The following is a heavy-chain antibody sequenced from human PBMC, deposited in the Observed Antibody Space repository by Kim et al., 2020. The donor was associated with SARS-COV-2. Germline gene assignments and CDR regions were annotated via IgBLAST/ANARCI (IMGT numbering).Heavy chain of an antibody. D-gene: IGHD6-13*01. V-gene: IGHV1-2*06. CDR3: ARSYIAALGHFDY. Sequence: ASVKVSCKASGYTFTGYYIHWVRQAHGQGLEWMGRINPNSGGANFAQKFQGRVTMTRDTSIFTAYMELSRLRSDDTAVYYCARSYIAALGHFDYWGQGTLVTVSP. CDR1: GYTFTGYY. CDR2: INPNSGGA. J-gene: IGHJ4*02.